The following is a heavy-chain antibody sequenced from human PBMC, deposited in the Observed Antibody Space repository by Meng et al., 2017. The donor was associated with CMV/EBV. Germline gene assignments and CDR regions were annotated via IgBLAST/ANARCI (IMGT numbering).Heavy chain of an antibody. J-gene: IGHJ4*02. V-gene: IGHV3-66*01. CDR3: ARIGSGSYSWDY. D-gene: IGHD1-26*01. Sequence: EGRGVGLGGGLVQPGGSLRRSCAASGFTVSSNYMSWVCQAPGKGLEWVSVIYSGGSTYYADSVKGRFTISRDNSKNTLYLQMNSLRAEDTAVYYCARIGSGSYSWDYWGQGTLVTVSS. CDR2: IYSGGST. CDR1: GFTVSSNY.